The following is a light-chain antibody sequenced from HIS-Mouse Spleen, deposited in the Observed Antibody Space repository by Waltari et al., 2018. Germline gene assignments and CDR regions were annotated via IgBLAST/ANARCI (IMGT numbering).Light chain of an antibody. CDR2: DVS. Sequence: QSALTQPASVSGSPGQSIPISCTGTSSDVGCYNYVSWYQQHPGKAPKLMIYDVSNRPSGVSNRFSGSKSGNTASLTISGLQAEDEADYYCSSYTSSSTLVVFGGGTKLTVL. CDR3: SSYTSSSTLVV. J-gene: IGLJ2*01. V-gene: IGLV2-14*03. CDR1: SSDVGCYNY.